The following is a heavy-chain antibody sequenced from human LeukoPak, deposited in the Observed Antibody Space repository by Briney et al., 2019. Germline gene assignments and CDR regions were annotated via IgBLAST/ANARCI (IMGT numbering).Heavy chain of an antibody. J-gene: IGHJ4*02. CDR3: AKSAVAGPYYFDY. CDR1: GFTFDDYT. V-gene: IGHV3-43*01. CDR2: ISWDGGST. D-gene: IGHD6-19*01. Sequence: GGSLRLSCAASGFTFDDYTMPWVRQAPGKGLEWVSLISWDGGSTYYADSVKGRFTISRDNSKNSLYLQMNSLRTEDTALYYCAKSAVAGPYYFDYWGQGTLVTVSS.